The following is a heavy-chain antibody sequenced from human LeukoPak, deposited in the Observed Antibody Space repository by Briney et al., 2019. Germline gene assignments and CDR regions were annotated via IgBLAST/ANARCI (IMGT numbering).Heavy chain of an antibody. D-gene: IGHD4-11*01. V-gene: IGHV3-30*03. Sequence: GGSLRLSCTASKFTFSNYGMQWVRQAPGKGLEWVAVVSSDGGTKYYADSVRGRFTISRDNSENTLHLQMNSLRAEDTAVYYCAADTDYDAFDIWGQGTMVTVSS. J-gene: IGHJ3*02. CDR2: VSSDGGTK. CDR1: KFTFSNYG. CDR3: AADTDYDAFDI.